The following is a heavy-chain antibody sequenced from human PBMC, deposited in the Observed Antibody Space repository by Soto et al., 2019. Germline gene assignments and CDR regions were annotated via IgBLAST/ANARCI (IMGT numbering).Heavy chain of an antibody. V-gene: IGHV3-30-3*01. CDR1: GFTFSSYA. CDR3: ARDEGIGVDY. D-gene: IGHD3-10*01. Sequence: QVQLVESGGGVVQPGRSLRLSCAASGFTFSSYAMHWVRQAPGKGLEWVAVISYDGSNKYYADSVKGRFTISRDNSKNTLYLQMNSLRAEDTAVYYCARDEGIGVDYWGQVTLVTVSS. J-gene: IGHJ4*02. CDR2: ISYDGSNK.